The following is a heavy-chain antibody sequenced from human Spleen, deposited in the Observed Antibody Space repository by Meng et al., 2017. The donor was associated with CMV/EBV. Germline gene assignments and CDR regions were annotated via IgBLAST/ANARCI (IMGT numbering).Heavy chain of an antibody. Sequence: SETLSLTCTVSGGSISSYYWSWIRQPPGKGLEWIGYIYYSGSTNYNPSLKSRVTISVDTSKNQFSLKLSSVTAADTAVYYCAREGEAAAGSKYYFDYWGQGTLVTVSS. CDR1: GGSISSYY. J-gene: IGHJ4*02. CDR3: AREGEAAAGSKYYFDY. V-gene: IGHV4-59*12. D-gene: IGHD6-13*01. CDR2: IYYSGST.